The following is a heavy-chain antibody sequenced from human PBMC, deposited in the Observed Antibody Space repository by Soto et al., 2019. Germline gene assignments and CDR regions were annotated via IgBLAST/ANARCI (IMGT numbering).Heavy chain of an antibody. CDR1: NASISSRKW. J-gene: IGHJ5*02. V-gene: IGHV4-4*02. CDR3: VRNLVVTPDSVWFDP. Sequence: SETLSLTCTVSNASISSRKWWTWVRQTPGKGLEWIGEIYHSGSINHNPSLKSRVTMSLDKSKNQFSLKMTSVTAADTAVYYCVRNLVVTPDSVWFDPWGQGTLVTVSS. CDR2: IYHSGSI. D-gene: IGHD2-2*01.